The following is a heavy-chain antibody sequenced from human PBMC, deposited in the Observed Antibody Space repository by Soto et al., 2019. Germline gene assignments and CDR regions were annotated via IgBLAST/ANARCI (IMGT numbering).Heavy chain of an antibody. D-gene: IGHD3-10*01. CDR1: GFRFSDYG. V-gene: IGHV3-33*06. CDR3: TNWRGRLNFDY. J-gene: IGHJ4*02. Sequence: PGGSLRLSCAASGFRFSDYGMHWVRQAPGKGLEWVAAIFSDGNTKQYADSVKGRFSVPRDNSENTLYLQMTSLRVDDTAVYYCTNWRGRLNFDYWGQGTLVTVSS. CDR2: IFSDGNTK.